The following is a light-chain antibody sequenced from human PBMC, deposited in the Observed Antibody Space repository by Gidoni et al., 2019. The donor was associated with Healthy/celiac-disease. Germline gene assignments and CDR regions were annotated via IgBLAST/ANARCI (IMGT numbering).Light chain of an antibody. CDR2: AAS. V-gene: IGKV1-39*01. CDR3: QQSYSTPPLT. CDR1: QSISSY. Sequence: DIQLTQSPSSLSASVGDRVIITCRASQSISSYLNWYQQKPGKAPKLLIYAASSLQSGVPSRFSGSGSGTDFTITISSLQPEDFATYYCQQSYSTPPLTFXGXTKVEIK. J-gene: IGKJ4*01.